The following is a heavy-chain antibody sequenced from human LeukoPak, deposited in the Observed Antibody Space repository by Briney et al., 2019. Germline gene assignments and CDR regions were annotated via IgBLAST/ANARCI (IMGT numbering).Heavy chain of an antibody. J-gene: IGHJ4*02. CDR1: GGSISSSSYY. D-gene: IGHD3-22*01. Sequence: SETLSLTCTVSGGSISSSSYYWGWIRQPPGKGLEWIGSIYYSGSTYYNPSLKSRVTISVDTSKNQFSLKLSSVTAADTAVYYCASGAYYYDSSGYPNWGQGTLVTVSS. CDR3: ASGAYYYDSSGYPN. CDR2: IYYSGST. V-gene: IGHV4-39*07.